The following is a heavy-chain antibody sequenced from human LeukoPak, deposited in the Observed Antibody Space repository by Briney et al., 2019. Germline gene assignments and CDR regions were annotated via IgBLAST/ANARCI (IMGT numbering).Heavy chain of an antibody. Sequence: GGSLRLSCAASGFTFSSYSMNWVRQAPGKGLEWVSSISSSSSYIYYADSVKGRFTISRDNAKNSLYLQMNSLRAEDTAVYYCAREGCSSTSCYPDAFDIWGQGTMVTVSP. CDR3: AREGCSSTSCYPDAFDI. CDR1: GFTFSSYS. J-gene: IGHJ3*02. CDR2: ISSSSSYI. D-gene: IGHD2-2*01. V-gene: IGHV3-21*01.